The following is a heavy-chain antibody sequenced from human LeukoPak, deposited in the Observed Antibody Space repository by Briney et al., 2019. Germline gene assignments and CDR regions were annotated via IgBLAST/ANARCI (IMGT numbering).Heavy chain of an antibody. Sequence: ARVKVSCKASADSFTAYYIHWGRQAPRQGLEGMGWSNPYSGGTNYAQKFQGRGTMTRDTSISTAYMDLSSLISADAAIYYCARSVVAPATADYWGQGTLVTVSS. J-gene: IGHJ4*02. V-gene: IGHV1-2*02. CDR3: ARSVVAPATADY. D-gene: IGHD6-13*01. CDR1: ADSFTAYY. CDR2: SNPYSGGT.